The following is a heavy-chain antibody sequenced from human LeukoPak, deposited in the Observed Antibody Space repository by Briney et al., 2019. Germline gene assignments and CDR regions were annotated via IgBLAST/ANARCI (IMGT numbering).Heavy chain of an antibody. Sequence: SETLSLTCAVYGGSFSGYYWNWIRQPPGKGLEWIGEINHSGSTNYNPSLKSRVTISVDTSRNQFSLKLSSVTAADTAVYYCARGRSITGTGGDFDYWGQGTLVTVSS. D-gene: IGHD1-20*01. CDR1: GGSFSGYY. CDR2: INHSGST. V-gene: IGHV4-34*01. CDR3: ARGRSITGTGGDFDY. J-gene: IGHJ4*02.